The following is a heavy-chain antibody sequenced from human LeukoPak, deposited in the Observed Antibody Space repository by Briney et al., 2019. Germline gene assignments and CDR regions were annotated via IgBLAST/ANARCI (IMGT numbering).Heavy chain of an antibody. CDR1: GYTLTELS. CDR3: ATGIGGYPNLVY. D-gene: IGHD5-12*01. J-gene: IGHJ4*02. V-gene: IGHV1-24*01. Sequence: GASVKVSCKVSGYTLTELSMHWVRQAPGKGLEWMGGFDPEDGETIYAQKFQGRVTMTEDTSTDTAYMELSSLRSEDTAVYYCATGIGGYPNLVYWGQGTLVTVSS. CDR2: FDPEDGET.